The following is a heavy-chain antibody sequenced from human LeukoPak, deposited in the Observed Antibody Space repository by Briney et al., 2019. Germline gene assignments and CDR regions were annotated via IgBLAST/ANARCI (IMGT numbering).Heavy chain of an antibody. D-gene: IGHD2-15*01. CDR3: VTSAGYFNTWGAFDI. Sequence: GASVKVSCETAGFTFTAFHMHWVRQAPGQGLEWMAWISLGGGGANYAEKLQGRVTMTRDTSMSTVYMEMSSLRSDDTAVYYCVTSAGYFNTWGAFDIWGQGTTVTVSS. CDR2: ISLGGGGA. V-gene: IGHV1-2*02. J-gene: IGHJ3*02. CDR1: GFTFTAFH.